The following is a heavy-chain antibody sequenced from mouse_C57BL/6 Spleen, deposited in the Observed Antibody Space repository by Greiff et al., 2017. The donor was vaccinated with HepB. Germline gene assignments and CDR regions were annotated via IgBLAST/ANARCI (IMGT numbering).Heavy chain of an antibody. Sequence: QVQLQQPGAELVMPGASVKLSCKASGYTFTSYWMHWVKQRPGQGLEWIGEIDPSDSYTNYNQKFKGKSTLTVDKSSSTAYMQLSSLTSEDSAVDYCLRREWYFDVWGTGTTVTVSS. CDR3: LRREWYFDV. J-gene: IGHJ1*03. CDR2: IDPSDSYT. D-gene: IGHD2-12*01. V-gene: IGHV1-69*01. CDR1: GYTFTSYW.